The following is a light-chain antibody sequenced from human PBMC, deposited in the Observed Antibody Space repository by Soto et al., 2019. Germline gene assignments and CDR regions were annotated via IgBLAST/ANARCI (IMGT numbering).Light chain of an antibody. CDR2: AAS. Sequence: IQLTQSPSSLSASVGDRVTITCRASQGISSYLAWYQQKPGKAPKLLIYAASTLQSGVPSRFSGSGSGTDFTLTISSVQPEDFATYYCQQLNSYPCTFGPGTKVDIK. CDR1: QGISSY. J-gene: IGKJ3*01. CDR3: QQLNSYPCT. V-gene: IGKV1-9*01.